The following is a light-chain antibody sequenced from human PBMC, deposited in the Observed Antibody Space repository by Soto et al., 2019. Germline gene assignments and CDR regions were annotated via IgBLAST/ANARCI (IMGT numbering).Light chain of an antibody. CDR3: MQSLQTPLT. V-gene: IGKV2-28*01. Sequence: DIVMTQSPLSLPVTLGEPASISCRSSQSLLDSNGYNCLEWYLQKPGQSPQLLIYLGSNRASGVPDRFSGSGSGTDFTLKISRVEAEDVGVYYCMQSLQTPLTFGQGTKVEIK. J-gene: IGKJ1*01. CDR2: LGS. CDR1: QSLLDSNGYNC.